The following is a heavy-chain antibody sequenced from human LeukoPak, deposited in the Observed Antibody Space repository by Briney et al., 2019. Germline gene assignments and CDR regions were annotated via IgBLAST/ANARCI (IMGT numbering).Heavy chain of an antibody. CDR3: ARGYSGYDYYYYYYMDV. J-gene: IGHJ6*03. V-gene: IGHV4-39*07. D-gene: IGHD5-12*01. CDR1: GGSISSSSYY. Sequence: SETLSLTCTVSGGSISSSSYYWGWIRQPPGKGLEWIGSIYYSGSTYYNPSLKSRVIVSSDTSKNQFSLMLNSVTAADTAVYYCARGYSGYDYYYYYYMDVWGKGTTVTVSS. CDR2: IYYSGST.